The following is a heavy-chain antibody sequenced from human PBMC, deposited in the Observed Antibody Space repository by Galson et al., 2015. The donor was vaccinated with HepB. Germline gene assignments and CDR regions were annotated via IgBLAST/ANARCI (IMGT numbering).Heavy chain of an antibody. CDR3: ATRREIRMKAYGMDV. Sequence: LSLTCTVSGGSISSSKSSCAWIRQPPGKGLEWIGSIYNNGNTYYNLSLKRRVIISVDTSRNQFSLKVTSVTAADAAVYYCATRREIRMKAYGMDVWGQGTTVIVSS. CDR2: IYNNGNT. CDR1: GGSISSSKSS. D-gene: IGHD2-8*01. V-gene: IGHV4-39*01. J-gene: IGHJ6*02.